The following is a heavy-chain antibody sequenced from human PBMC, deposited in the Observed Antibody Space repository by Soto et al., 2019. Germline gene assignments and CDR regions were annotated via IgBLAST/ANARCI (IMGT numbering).Heavy chain of an antibody. V-gene: IGHV3-66*01. CDR1: GFTVSSNY. Sequence: GGSLRLSCAASGFTVSSNYMSWVRQAPGKGLEWVSVIYSGGSTYYADSVKGRFTISRDNSKNTLYLQMNSLRAEDTAVYYCARDLNYYDSSGYYPFDYWGQGTLVTVS. CDR2: IYSGGST. CDR3: ARDLNYYDSSGYYPFDY. J-gene: IGHJ4*02. D-gene: IGHD3-22*01.